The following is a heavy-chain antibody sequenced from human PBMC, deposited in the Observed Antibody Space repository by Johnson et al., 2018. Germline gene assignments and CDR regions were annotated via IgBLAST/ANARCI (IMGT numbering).Heavy chain of an antibody. J-gene: IGHJ6*02. CDR1: GFTFSNAW. D-gene: IGHD4-17*01. V-gene: IGHV3-15*01. CDR3: TTAPRAYGDYTKSYYYYYGMDV. CDR2: IKSKTDGGTT. Sequence: EVQLVESGGGLVKPGGSLRLSCAASGFTFSNAWMSWVRQAPGKGLEWVGRIKSKTDGGTTDYAAPVKGRFTISRDDSKNTLYLQMNSLKTEDTAVYYCTTAPRAYGDYTKSYYYYYGMDVWGQGTTVTVSS.